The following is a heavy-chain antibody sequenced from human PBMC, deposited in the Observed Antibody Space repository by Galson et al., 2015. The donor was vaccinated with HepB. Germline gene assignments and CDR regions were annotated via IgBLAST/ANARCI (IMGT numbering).Heavy chain of an antibody. CDR3: TTEVRWQQLETDGY. D-gene: IGHD6-13*01. Sequence: SLRLSCAASGFTFSNVWMSWVRQAPGKGLEWVGRIKSITDGGTTDYAAPVKGRFTISRDDSENTLYLQMNSLKTEDTAVYYCTTEVRWQQLETDGYWGQGTLVTVSS. V-gene: IGHV3-15*01. J-gene: IGHJ4*02. CDR2: IKSITDGGTT. CDR1: GFTFSNVW.